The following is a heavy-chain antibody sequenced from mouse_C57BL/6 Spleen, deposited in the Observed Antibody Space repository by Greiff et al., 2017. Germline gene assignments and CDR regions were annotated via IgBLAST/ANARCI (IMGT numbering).Heavy chain of an antibody. Sequence: QVQLKESGAELVRPGASVKLSCKASGYTFTDYYINWVKQRPGQGLEWIARIYPGSGNTYYNEKFKGKATLTAEKSSSTAYMQLSSLTSEDSAVYFCARGGSNGAWFAYWGQGTLVTVSA. CDR3: ARGGSNGAWFAY. CDR1: GYTFTDYY. CDR2: IYPGSGNT. V-gene: IGHV1-76*01. J-gene: IGHJ3*01. D-gene: IGHD1-1*01.